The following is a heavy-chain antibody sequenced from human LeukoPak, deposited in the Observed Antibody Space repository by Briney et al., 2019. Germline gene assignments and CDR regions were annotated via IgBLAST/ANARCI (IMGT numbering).Heavy chain of an antibody. D-gene: IGHD2-21*02. Sequence: SETLSLTCAVYGGSFSGYYWSWIHQPPGKGLEWIGEINHSGSTNYNPSLKSRVTISVDTSKNQFSLKLSSVTAADTAVYYCATVTPHYYYGMDVWGKGTTVTVSS. CDR3: ATVTPHYYYGMDV. J-gene: IGHJ6*04. CDR1: GGSFSGYY. V-gene: IGHV4-34*01. CDR2: INHSGST.